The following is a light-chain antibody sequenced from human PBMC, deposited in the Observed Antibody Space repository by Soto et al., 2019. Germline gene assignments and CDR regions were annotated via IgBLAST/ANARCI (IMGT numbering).Light chain of an antibody. J-gene: IGKJ1*01. CDR1: QSISSW. CDR3: QQYNSSRT. V-gene: IGKV1-5*03. Sequence: DLPMTQSPSTLSASVGDRVTITCRASQSISSWLAWYQQKPGKAPKLLIYKASSLESGVPSRFSGSGSGTEFTLTISSLQPDDFATYYCQQYNSSRTFGQGTKVEIK. CDR2: KAS.